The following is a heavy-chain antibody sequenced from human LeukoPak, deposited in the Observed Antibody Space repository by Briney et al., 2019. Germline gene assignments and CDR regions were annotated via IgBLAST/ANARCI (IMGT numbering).Heavy chain of an antibody. V-gene: IGHV3-11*01. CDR1: GFSFKDYY. CDR3: ARGPRILAAGSYYFDY. D-gene: IGHD6-13*01. Sequence: GGSLRLSCAASGFSFKDYYFSWVRQAPGKGLEWVSFINVNGGAMYYADFVKGRFTISRDNAKSSLYLEMNSLRVEDTAVYYCARGPRILAAGSYYFDYWGQGSLVTVSS. CDR2: INVNGGAM. J-gene: IGHJ4*02.